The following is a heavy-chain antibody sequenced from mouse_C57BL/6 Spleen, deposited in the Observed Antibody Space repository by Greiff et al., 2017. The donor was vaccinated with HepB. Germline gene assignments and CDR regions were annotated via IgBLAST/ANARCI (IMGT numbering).Heavy chain of an antibody. D-gene: IGHD2-4*01. V-gene: IGHV1-15*01. J-gene: IGHJ1*03. CDR2: IDPETGGT. CDR1: GYTFTDYE. CDR3: TRRELYDYDRYFDV. Sequence: VQLQESGAELVRPGASVTLSCKASGYTFTDYEMHWVKQTPVHGLEWIGAIDPETGGTAYNQKFKGKAILTADKSSSTAYMELRSLTSEDSAVYYCTRRELYDYDRYFDVWGTGTTVTVSS.